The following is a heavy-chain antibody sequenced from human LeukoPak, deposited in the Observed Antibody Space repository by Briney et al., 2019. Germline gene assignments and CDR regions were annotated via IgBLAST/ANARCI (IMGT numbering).Heavy chain of an antibody. CDR2: MSGSSGKT. CDR3: AKYKRGLQHNYCMDV. CDR1: GFTFSSFA. Sequence: GGSLRLSCAASGFTFSSFAMSWVRQAPGKGLEWVAGMSGSSGKTYYADSVKGRFTISRDNSKNTLYLQMNSLRAEDTAVYYCAKYKRGLQHNYCMDVWGKRTTVAVSS. V-gene: IGHV3-23*01. D-gene: IGHD5-24*01. J-gene: IGHJ6*03.